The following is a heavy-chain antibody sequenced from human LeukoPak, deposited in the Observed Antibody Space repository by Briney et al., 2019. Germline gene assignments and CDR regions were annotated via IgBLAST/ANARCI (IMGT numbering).Heavy chain of an antibody. V-gene: IGHV3-7*03. CDR2: IKQDGNEK. CDR3: ATMGLELPPYYFDY. CDR1: GFTFTRYW. Sequence: GGSLRLSCAASGFTFTRYWMSWVRQAPGKGLEWVANIKQDGNEKYHVDSVKGRFTIFRDNAKNSLYLQMNSLRVEDTAVYYCATMGLELPPYYFDYWGQGTLVTVSS. D-gene: IGHD1-7*01. J-gene: IGHJ4*02.